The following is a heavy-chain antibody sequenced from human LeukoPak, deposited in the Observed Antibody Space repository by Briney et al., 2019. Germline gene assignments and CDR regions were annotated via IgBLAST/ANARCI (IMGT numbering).Heavy chain of an antibody. J-gene: IGHJ1*01. CDR2: IKSKSDGGTT. V-gene: IGHV3-15*01. CDR1: GFTFSNAW. CDR3: TTGGGVYDYVSLH. D-gene: IGHD3-16*01. Sequence: GGSLRLSCVASGFTFSNAWMNWVRQAPGKGLEWVGRIKSKSDGGTTDYAAPVKGKFTISRDDSKNTLYLQMNSLKSEDTAVYYRTTGGGVYDYVSLHWGQGTLVTVSS.